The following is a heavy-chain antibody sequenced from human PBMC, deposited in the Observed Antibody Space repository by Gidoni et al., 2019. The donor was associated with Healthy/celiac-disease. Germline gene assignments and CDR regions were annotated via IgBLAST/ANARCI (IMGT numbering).Heavy chain of an antibody. CDR3: AKDRGIAAAGRENCDY. J-gene: IGHJ4*02. CDR1: GFTFSIHG. Sequence: QVQLVESGGGVVQPGRSLRLSCAAPGFTFSIHGMHGVRQAPGKGLEWVAVISYDGSNKYDADSVKGRFTISRDNSKNTLYLQMNSLRAEDTAVYYCAKDRGIAAAGRENCDYWGQGTLVTVSA. CDR2: ISYDGSNK. D-gene: IGHD6-13*01. V-gene: IGHV3-30*18.